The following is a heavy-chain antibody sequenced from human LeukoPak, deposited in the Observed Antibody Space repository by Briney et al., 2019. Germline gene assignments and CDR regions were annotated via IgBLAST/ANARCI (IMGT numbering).Heavy chain of an antibody. V-gene: IGHV3-74*03. CDR1: GFTFSSYW. Sequence: GGFLRLSCAASGFTFSSYWMHWVRQVPGKGLVWVSRINSDGSSITYADSVKGRFTISRDNARNTLYLQMNSLRVEDTAVYYCVREGRVSGYDFDCWGQGTLVTVSS. CDR2: INSDGSSI. CDR3: VREGRVSGYDFDC. D-gene: IGHD5-12*01. J-gene: IGHJ4*02.